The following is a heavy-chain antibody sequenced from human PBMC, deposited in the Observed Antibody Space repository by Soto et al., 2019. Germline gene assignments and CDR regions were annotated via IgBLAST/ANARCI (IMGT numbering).Heavy chain of an antibody. Sequence: SETLSLTCTVSGGSISSYYWSWIRQPPGKGLEWIGYIYYSGSTNYNPSLKSRVTISVDTSKNQFSLKLSSVTAADTAVYYCARVLGYGDLLLDYWGQGTLVTVSS. D-gene: IGHD4-17*01. CDR1: GGSISSYY. J-gene: IGHJ4*02. CDR3: ARVLGYGDLLLDY. V-gene: IGHV4-59*01. CDR2: IYYSGST.